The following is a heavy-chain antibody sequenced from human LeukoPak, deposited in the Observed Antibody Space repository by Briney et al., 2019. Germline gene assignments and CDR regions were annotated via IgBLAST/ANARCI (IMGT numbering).Heavy chain of an antibody. CDR2: IIHSGRT. Sequence: PSETLSLTCAVYGGSFSGYYWSWIRQPPGKGLEWIGEIIHSGRTNYNPSLKSRVTISVDTSKNQFSLKLSSVTAADTAVYYCARRTVRGVIKYWDQGSLVTVSS. J-gene: IGHJ4*02. D-gene: IGHD3-10*01. V-gene: IGHV4-34*12. CDR1: GGSFSGYY. CDR3: ARRTVRGVIKY.